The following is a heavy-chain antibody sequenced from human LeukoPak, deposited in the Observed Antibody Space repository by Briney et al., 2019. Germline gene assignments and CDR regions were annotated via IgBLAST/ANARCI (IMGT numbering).Heavy chain of an antibody. Sequence: GGSLRLSCAASGFTFSRYSMNWVRQAPGKGLEWVSSISSSSSYIYYADSVKGRFTISRDNAKNSLYLQMNSLRAEDTAVYYCASRVDCSSTSCYTGRVFDYYYYMDVWGKGTTVTVSS. CDR2: ISSSSSYI. CDR1: GFTFSRYS. J-gene: IGHJ6*03. V-gene: IGHV3-21*01. CDR3: ASRVDCSSTSCYTGRVFDYYYYMDV. D-gene: IGHD2-2*02.